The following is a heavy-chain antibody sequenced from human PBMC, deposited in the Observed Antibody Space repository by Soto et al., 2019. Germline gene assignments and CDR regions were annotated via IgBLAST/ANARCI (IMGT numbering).Heavy chain of an antibody. CDR2: IYYSGGT. J-gene: IGHJ4*02. CDR1: GGSISSYY. CDR3: AGNYDSSGYYYFDY. Sequence: SETLSLTCTVSGGSISSYYWSWIRQPPGKGLEWIGYIYYSGGTNYNPSLKSRVTISVDTSKNQFSLKLSSVTAADTAVYYCAGNYDSSGYYYFDYWGQGTLVTVSS. D-gene: IGHD3-22*01. V-gene: IGHV4-59*01.